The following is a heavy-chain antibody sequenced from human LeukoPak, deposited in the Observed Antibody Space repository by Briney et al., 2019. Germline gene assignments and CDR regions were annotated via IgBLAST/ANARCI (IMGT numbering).Heavy chain of an antibody. CDR3: AKALGIAAAGTFDY. CDR2: ISWNSGSI. D-gene: IGHD6-13*01. Sequence: GGPLRLSCAASGFTFDDYAMHWVRQAPGKGLEWVSGISWNSGSIGYADSVKGRFTISRDNAKNSLYLQMNSLRAEDTALYYCAKALGIAAAGTFDYWGQGTLVTVSS. CDR1: GFTFDDYA. J-gene: IGHJ4*02. V-gene: IGHV3-9*01.